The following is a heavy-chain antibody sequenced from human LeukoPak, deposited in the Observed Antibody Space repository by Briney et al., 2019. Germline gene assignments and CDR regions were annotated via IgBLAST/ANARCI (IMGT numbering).Heavy chain of an antibody. CDR1: GFTFSSYA. D-gene: IGHD4-23*01. V-gene: IGHV3-30*04. CDR3: ARDRYGGNSGYYFDY. J-gene: IGHJ4*02. Sequence: GRSLRLSRAASGFTFSSYAMHWVRQAPGKGLEWVAVISYDGSNKYYADSVKGRFTISRDNSKNTLYLQMNSLRAEDTAVYYCARDRYGGNSGYYFDYWGQGTLVTVSS. CDR2: ISYDGSNK.